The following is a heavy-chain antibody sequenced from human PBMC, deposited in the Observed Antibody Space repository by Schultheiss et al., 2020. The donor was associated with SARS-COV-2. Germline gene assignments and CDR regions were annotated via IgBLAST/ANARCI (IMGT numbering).Heavy chain of an antibody. CDR2: ISSTGST. Sequence: SETLSLTCPVSGGSISSSNWWSWVRQPPGKGLEWIASISSTGSTHDNPSLKSRVTISVDTSNDQLFLKLSSLTAADTAVYFCTRGAAPLSRYGMDVWGQGTLVTGSS. CDR1: GGSISSSNW. V-gene: IGHV4-4*02. J-gene: IGHJ4*02. D-gene: IGHD2-15*01. CDR3: TRGAAPLSRYGMDV.